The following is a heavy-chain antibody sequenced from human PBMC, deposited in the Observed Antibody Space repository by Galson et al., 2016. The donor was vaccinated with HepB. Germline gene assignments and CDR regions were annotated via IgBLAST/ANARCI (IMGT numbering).Heavy chain of an antibody. V-gene: IGHV4-59*01. CDR1: GGSIRNYY. J-gene: IGHJ2*01. CDR2: ISYTGTT. CDR3: ARDAYTSSHLDL. Sequence: ETLSLTCTVPGGSIRNYYWSWLRQPPGKRLEWIAYISYTGTTNYNPSLESRVTASVDTSKNQFSLRLSSVTAADTAIYYCARDAYTSSHLDLWGRGTLVTVSS. D-gene: IGHD6-6*01.